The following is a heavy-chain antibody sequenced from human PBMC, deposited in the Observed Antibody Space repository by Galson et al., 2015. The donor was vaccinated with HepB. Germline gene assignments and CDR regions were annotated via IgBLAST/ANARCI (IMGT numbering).Heavy chain of an antibody. CDR1: GGSISTYY. V-gene: IGHV4-59*01. CDR2: ISYSGDT. J-gene: IGHJ4*02. CDR3: VSAPNSYYFDD. Sequence: LSLTCTVSGGSISTYYWSWIRQFPGKGLEWIGYISYSGDTNYNPSLKSRVTISLDTSKNQFSLRLNSVTAADTAVYYCVSAPNSYYFDDWGQGTLVTVSS. D-gene: IGHD1-1*01.